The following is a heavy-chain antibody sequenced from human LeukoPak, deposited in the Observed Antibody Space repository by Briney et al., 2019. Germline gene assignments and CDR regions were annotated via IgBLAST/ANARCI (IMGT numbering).Heavy chain of an antibody. J-gene: IGHJ2*01. Sequence: PSETLSLTCLVSGGSITSYNLSWIRLTAGKGLEWIGRIYTSGTTNYNSSFKSRVSVSISKSKNQFSLKVTSVTAADTAVYYCARDWAGSTYGYWYFDLWGRGTLVTVSS. D-gene: IGHD3-10*01. CDR2: IYTSGTT. CDR1: GGSITSYN. V-gene: IGHV4-4*07. CDR3: ARDWAGSTYGYWYFDL.